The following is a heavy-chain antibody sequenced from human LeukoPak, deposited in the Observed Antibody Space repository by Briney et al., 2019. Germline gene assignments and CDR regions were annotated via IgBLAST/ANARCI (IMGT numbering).Heavy chain of an antibody. V-gene: IGHV3-23*01. J-gene: IGHJ4*02. CDR3: AKTRTLTTVTTSLYYFDY. CDR1: GFTFSSYG. D-gene: IGHD4-17*01. Sequence: GGTLRLSCAASGFTFSSYGMSWVRQAPGKGLEWVSAISGSGGSTYYADSVKGRFTISRDNSKNTLYLQMNSLRAEDTAVYYCAKTRTLTTVTTSLYYFDYWGQGTLVTVSS. CDR2: ISGSGGST.